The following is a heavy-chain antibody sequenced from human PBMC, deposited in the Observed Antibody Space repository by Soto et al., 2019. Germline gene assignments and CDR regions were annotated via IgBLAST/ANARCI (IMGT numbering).Heavy chain of an antibody. Sequence: GGSLRLSCAASGFTFSSYWMHWVRQAPGKGLVWVSRINSDGSSTSYADSVKGRFTISRDNAKNTLYLQMNSLRAEDTAVYYCARDRGTMVREIYYYMDVWGKGTTVTVSS. V-gene: IGHV3-74*01. CDR3: ARDRGTMVREIYYYMDV. CDR1: GFTFSSYW. J-gene: IGHJ6*03. CDR2: INSDGSST. D-gene: IGHD3-10*01.